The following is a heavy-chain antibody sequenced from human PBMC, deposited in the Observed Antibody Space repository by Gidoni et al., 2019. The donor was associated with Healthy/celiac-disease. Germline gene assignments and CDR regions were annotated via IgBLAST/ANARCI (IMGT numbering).Heavy chain of an antibody. CDR1: GYPFTSYG. V-gene: IGHV1-18*01. CDR3: ARDRYYDSSGYSTFDY. Sequence: QVQLVQSGAEVNKPGASVNVSFKASGYPFTSYGISWVRQAPGQGLEWMGWISAYNGNTNDAQKLQGRVTMTTDTYTSTAYMELRSLRSEDTAVYYCARDRYYDSSGYSTFDYWGQGTLVTVSS. D-gene: IGHD3-22*01. CDR2: ISAYNGNT. J-gene: IGHJ4*02.